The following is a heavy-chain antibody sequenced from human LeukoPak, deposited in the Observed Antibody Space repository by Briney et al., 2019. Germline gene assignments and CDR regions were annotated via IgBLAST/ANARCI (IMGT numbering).Heavy chain of an antibody. CDR2: ISGSSSDI. D-gene: IGHD2-8*02. Sequence: PGGSLRLSCAASGFTFSSFRMNWVRQAPGKGLEWVSSISGSSSDIYYADSVKGRFTISRDNANNSLYLEMNNLSAEDTAVYYCARAWSRVDPFDMWGQGTMVTVSS. V-gene: IGHV3-21*01. CDR1: GFTFSSFR. J-gene: IGHJ3*02. CDR3: ARAWSRVDPFDM.